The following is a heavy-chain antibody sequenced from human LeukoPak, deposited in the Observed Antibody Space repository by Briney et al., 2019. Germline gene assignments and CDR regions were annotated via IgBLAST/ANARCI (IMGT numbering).Heavy chain of an antibody. V-gene: IGHV3-30*18. CDR2: ISYDGSNK. J-gene: IGHJ6*02. CDR3: AKDPDGMDV. Sequence: GGSLRLSCAASGFTFSSYGMHWVRQAPGKGLEWVAVISYDGSNKYYADSVKGRFTISRDNSKNTLYLQMNSLRAEDTAVYYCAKDPDGMDVWGQGTTVTVSS. CDR1: GFTFSSYG.